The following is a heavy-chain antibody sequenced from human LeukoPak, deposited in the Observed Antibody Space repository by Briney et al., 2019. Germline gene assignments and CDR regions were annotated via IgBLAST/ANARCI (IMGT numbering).Heavy chain of an antibody. CDR2: IYYSGST. V-gene: IGHV4-39*07. J-gene: IGHJ2*01. D-gene: IGHD3-10*01. Sequence: SETLSLTCTVSGGSISSTSYYWGWIRQPPGKGLEWIGSIYYSGSTNYNPSLKSRVTISVDTSKNQFSLKLSSVTAADTAVYYCATYMVRGVLRYFDLWGRGTLVTVSS. CDR3: ATYMVRGVLRYFDL. CDR1: GGSISSTSYY.